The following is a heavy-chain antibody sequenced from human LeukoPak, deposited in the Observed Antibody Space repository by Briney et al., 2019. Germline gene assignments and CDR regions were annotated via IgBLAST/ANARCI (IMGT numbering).Heavy chain of an antibody. D-gene: IGHD1-26*01. CDR2: IYYSGST. Sequence: SETLSLTCTVSGGSISSSSYYWGWIRQSPGKGLEWIGNIYYSGSTYYNPSLKSRVTISVDTSKNQSSLKLSSVTAADTAVYYCARDGRFPPEVLPRYFDYWGQGTLVTVSS. CDR1: GGSISSSSYY. V-gene: IGHV4-39*07. CDR3: ARDGRFPPEVLPRYFDY. J-gene: IGHJ4*02.